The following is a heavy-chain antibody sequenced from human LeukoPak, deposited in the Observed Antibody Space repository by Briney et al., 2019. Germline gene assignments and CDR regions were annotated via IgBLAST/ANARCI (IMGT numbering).Heavy chain of an antibody. CDR3: ARASDILSAFRY. J-gene: IGHJ4*02. CDR2: IRYDGSYK. V-gene: IGHV3-30*02. D-gene: IGHD3-9*01. CDR1: GFTFSSYG. Sequence: GGSLRLSCAASGFTFSSYGMYWVRQAPGKGLEWVAFIRYDGSYKYYADSVKGRFTISRDNSKNTLYVQMNSLRAEDTAVYYCARASDILSAFRYWGQGTLVTVSS.